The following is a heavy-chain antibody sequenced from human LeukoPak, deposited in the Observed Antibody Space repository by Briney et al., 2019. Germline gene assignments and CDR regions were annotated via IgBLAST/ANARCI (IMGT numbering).Heavy chain of an antibody. CDR3: ARIEGSTFDY. V-gene: IGHV5-51*01. Sequence: GESLRISCKGSGYTFTSYWIGWVRQMPGKGLEWMGIIYPGDSESKYNPSLQGQVTISADKSISTPYLQWSSLKASDTAIYYCARIEGSTFDYWGQGTLVTVPS. CDR1: GYTFTSYW. J-gene: IGHJ4*02. CDR2: IYPGDSES.